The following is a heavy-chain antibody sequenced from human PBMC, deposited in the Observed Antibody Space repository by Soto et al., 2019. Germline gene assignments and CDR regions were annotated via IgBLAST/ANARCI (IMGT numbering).Heavy chain of an antibody. J-gene: IGHJ6*02. CDR2: IYPGDSDT. V-gene: IGHV5-51*01. CDR1: GYSFTSYW. D-gene: IGHD6-13*01. CDR3: ARLEDISSSWYGSMDV. Sequence: PGESLKISCKGPGYSFTSYWIGWVRQMPGKGLEWMGIIYPGDSDTRYSPSFQGQVTISADKSISTAYLQWSSLKASDTAMYYCARLEDISSSWYGSMDVWGHGTTVTVSS.